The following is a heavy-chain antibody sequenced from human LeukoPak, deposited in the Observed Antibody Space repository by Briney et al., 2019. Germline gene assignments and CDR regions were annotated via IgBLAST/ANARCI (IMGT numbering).Heavy chain of an antibody. CDR1: GFTFSSYA. Sequence: PGGSLRLSCAASGFTFSSYAKSWVRQAPGKGLEWVSAISGSGGSTYYADSVKGRFTISRDNSKNTLYLQMNSLRAEDTAVYYCAGGWFGEDYYFDYWGQGTLVTVSS. D-gene: IGHD3-10*01. CDR3: AGGWFGEDYYFDY. V-gene: IGHV3-23*01. CDR2: ISGSGGST. J-gene: IGHJ4*02.